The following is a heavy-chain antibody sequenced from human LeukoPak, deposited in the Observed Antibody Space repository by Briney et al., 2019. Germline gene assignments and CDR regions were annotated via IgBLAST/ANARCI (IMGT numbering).Heavy chain of an antibody. J-gene: IGHJ2*01. D-gene: IGHD5-18*01. V-gene: IGHV4-4*02. CDR3: ASLVDTAMVGRDYWYFDL. CDR2: IYHSGST. Sequence: SGTQSLTCAVSGGSISSSNWWSWVRQPPGKGLEWIGEIYHSGSTNYNPSLKSRVTISVDKSKNQFSLKLSSVTAADTAVYYCASLVDTAMVGRDYWYFDLWGRGTLVTVSS. CDR1: GGSISSSNW.